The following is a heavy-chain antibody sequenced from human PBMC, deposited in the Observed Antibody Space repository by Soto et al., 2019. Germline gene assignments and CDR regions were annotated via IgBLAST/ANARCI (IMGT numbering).Heavy chain of an antibody. V-gene: IGHV3-64D*06. CDR1: GFTFSGYA. CDR3: VKDRYVDY. Sequence: EVQLVESGGGLVQPGGSLRLSCSVSGFTFSGYAMHWVRQAPGKGLEYVASISSEGASTYYADSVKGRFIISRDNSKNTLYLQMSSLRAEDTAVYYCVKDRYVDYWGQGILVTVSS. J-gene: IGHJ4*02. CDR2: ISSEGAST.